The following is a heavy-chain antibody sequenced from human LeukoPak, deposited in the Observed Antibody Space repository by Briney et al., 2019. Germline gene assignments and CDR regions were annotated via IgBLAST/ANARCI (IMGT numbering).Heavy chain of an antibody. CDR1: GGSISSYY. CDR2: IYTSGST. D-gene: IGHD3-22*01. Sequence: PSETLSLTXTVSGGSISSYYWSWIRQPAGKGLEWIGRIYTSGSTNYNPSLKSRVTMSVDTSKNQFSLKLSSVTAADTAVYYCARDEASYYYDSSGYPPGAFDIWGQGTMVTVSS. CDR3: ARDEASYYYDSSGYPPGAFDI. J-gene: IGHJ3*02. V-gene: IGHV4-4*07.